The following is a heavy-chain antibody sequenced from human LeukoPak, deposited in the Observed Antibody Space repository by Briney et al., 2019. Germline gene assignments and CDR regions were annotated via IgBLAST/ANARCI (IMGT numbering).Heavy chain of an antibody. CDR2: MNPNSGNT. J-gene: IGHJ4*02. Sequence: ASVKVSCKASGYTFTGYYMHWVRQATGQGLEWMGWMNPNSGNTGYAQKFQGRVTITRNTSISTAYMELSSLRSEDTAVYYCARGTGLSDYGGNSCGYWGQGTLVTVSS. CDR1: GYTFTGYY. D-gene: IGHD4-23*01. CDR3: ARGTGLSDYGGNSCGY. V-gene: IGHV1-8*03.